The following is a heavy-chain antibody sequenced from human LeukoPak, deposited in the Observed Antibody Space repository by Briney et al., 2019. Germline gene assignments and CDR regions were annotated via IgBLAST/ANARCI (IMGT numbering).Heavy chain of an antibody. CDR3: AREYYDSSGYYYPHAFDI. V-gene: IGHV3-21*01. Sequence: SGGSLRLSCAASGFTFSSYSMNWVRQAPGKGLEWVSSISSSSSYIYYADSVKGRFTISRDNAKNSLYLQMNSLRAEDTAVYYCAREYYDSSGYYYPHAFDIWGQGTMVTVSS. J-gene: IGHJ3*02. CDR2: ISSSSSYI. D-gene: IGHD3-22*01. CDR1: GFTFSSYS.